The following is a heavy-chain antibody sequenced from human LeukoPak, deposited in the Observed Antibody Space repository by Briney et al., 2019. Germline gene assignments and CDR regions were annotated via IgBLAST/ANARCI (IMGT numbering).Heavy chain of an antibody. CDR3: ARDRSGSRWRWFDP. D-gene: IGHD6-13*01. CDR1: GYTFTNYY. V-gene: IGHV1-46*01. Sequence: ASVTVSCKASGYTFTNYYIHWVRQAPGQGLEWMGIINPTGGSASYAQKFQGRVSMTSDTSTSTLYLELSSLRSEDTAVYYCARDRSGSRWRWFDPWGQGTLVPVSS. J-gene: IGHJ5*02. CDR2: INPTGGSA.